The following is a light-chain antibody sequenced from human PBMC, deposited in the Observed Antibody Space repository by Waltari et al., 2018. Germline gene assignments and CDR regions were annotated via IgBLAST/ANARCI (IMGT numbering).Light chain of an antibody. Sequence: IVMTQSPLSLPVTPGEPASISCTASPSLLHRNGHNYLDWYLQKPGLSPQLLIYLGSTRASGVPDRFSGGASGTQFTLRISRVEAEDVGVYYCMQARQTPYNFGQGTKLEIK. CDR3: MQARQTPYN. CDR2: LGS. V-gene: IGKV2-28*01. CDR1: PSLLHRNGHNY. J-gene: IGKJ2*01.